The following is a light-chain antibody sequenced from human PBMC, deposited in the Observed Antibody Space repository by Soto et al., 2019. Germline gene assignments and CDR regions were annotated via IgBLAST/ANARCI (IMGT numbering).Light chain of an antibody. CDR1: SSDVGGYNY. J-gene: IGLJ1*01. V-gene: IGLV2-14*01. CDR2: EVS. Sequence: QSALTQPAPVSGSPGQSITISCTGTSSDVGGYNYVSWYQQHPGKAPKLMIYEVSNRPSGVSNRFSGSKSGNTASLTISGLQAEDEADYYCSSYTSIFYVFGTGTKVTVL. CDR3: SSYTSIFYV.